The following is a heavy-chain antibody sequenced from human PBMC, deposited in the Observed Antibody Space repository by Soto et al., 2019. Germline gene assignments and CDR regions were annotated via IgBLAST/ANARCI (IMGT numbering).Heavy chain of an antibody. D-gene: IGHD3-16*01. CDR2: VYYNENT. CDR3: ARLLGLRAAEY. V-gene: IGHV4-39*01. Sequence: QIQLHESGPGLVKPSETLSLTCSVCGVSISGSTFYWGGIHQSPGKGLGWIGSVYYNENTYYTPSLASRVTISLQPSKNQFSLHLTSVTAADTAVYYCARLLGLRAAEYWGQGTLLTVSS. J-gene: IGHJ4*02. CDR1: GVSISGSTFY.